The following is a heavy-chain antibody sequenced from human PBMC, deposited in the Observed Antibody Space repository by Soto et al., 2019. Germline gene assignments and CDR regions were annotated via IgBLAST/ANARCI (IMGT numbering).Heavy chain of an antibody. CDR1: GSRFTSYW. V-gene: IGHV5-51*01. CDR3: SRKDKSGYFNWFDP. J-gene: IGHJ5*02. D-gene: IGHD3-22*01. CDR2: IFPMDSDT. Sequence: GESLKISFRTSGSRFTSYWIASVRQMPGKGLECMGIIFPMDSDTRYSPSFQGQVTISADRSTSTVFLQWARLKASDNAVYFCSRKDKSGYFNWFDPWGQGTLVTVSS.